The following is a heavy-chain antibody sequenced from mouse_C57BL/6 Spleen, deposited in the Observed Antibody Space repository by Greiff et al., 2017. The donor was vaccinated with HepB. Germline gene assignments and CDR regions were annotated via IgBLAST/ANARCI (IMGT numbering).Heavy chain of an antibody. CDR1: GFSLTSYG. CDR3: ARGYSNDEYFDV. CDR2: IWSGGST. V-gene: IGHV2-2*01. D-gene: IGHD2-12*01. Sequence: VQLQQSGPGLVQPSQSLSITCTVSGFSLTSYGVHWVRQSPGKGLEWLGVIWSGGSTDYNAAFISRLSISKDNSKSQVFVKMNSLQADDTAIYYCARGYSNDEYFDVWGTGTTVTVSS. J-gene: IGHJ1*03.